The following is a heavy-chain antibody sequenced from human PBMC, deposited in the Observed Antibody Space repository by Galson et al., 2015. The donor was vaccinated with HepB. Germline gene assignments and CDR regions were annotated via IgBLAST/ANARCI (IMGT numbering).Heavy chain of an antibody. J-gene: IGHJ6*03. CDR1: GFTFSSYG. Sequence: SLRLSCAASGFTFSSYGMHWVRQAPGKGLEWVAVIWYDGSNKYYADSVKGRFTISRDNSKNTLYLQMNSLRAEDTAVYYCARAITGTDYYYMDVWGKGTTVTVSS. D-gene: IGHD1-20*01. V-gene: IGHV3-33*01. CDR3: ARAITGTDYYYMDV. CDR2: IWYDGSNK.